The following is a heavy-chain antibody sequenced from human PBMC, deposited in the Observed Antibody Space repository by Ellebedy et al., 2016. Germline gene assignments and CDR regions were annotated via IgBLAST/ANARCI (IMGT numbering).Heavy chain of an antibody. J-gene: IGHJ4*02. CDR3: ARDLGYAKPY. D-gene: IGHD5-18*01. CDR2: INSDGSTT. Sequence: GGSLRLSCAASGFTFSNSWMHWVRQAPGKGLVWVSHINSDGSTTTYADSVKGRFTISRDNAKNTVYLQMNSLRGEDTAVYYCARDLGYAKPYWGQGNLVTVSS. CDR1: GFTFSNSW. V-gene: IGHV3-74*03.